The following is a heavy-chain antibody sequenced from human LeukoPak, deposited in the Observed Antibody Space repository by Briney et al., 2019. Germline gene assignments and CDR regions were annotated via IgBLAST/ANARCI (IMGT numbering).Heavy chain of an antibody. Sequence: GASVKVSCKASGYTFTSYGISWVRQAHGQGLEWMGWISAYNGNTNYAQKLQGRVTMTTDTSTSTAYMELRSLRSDDTAVYYCARGAPVAGSNNWFDPWGQGTLVTVSS. J-gene: IGHJ5*02. CDR2: ISAYNGNT. CDR1: GYTFTSYG. CDR3: ARGAPVAGSNNWFDP. D-gene: IGHD6-19*01. V-gene: IGHV1-18*01.